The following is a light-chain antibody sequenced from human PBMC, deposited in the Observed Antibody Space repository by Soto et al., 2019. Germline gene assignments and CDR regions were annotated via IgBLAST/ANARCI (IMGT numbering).Light chain of an antibody. CDR2: RKN. J-gene: IGLJ1*01. Sequence: QSVLTQPPSASGTPGQRVTISCSGSSSNIGSNYVYWYQQLPGTAPKLLIYRKNRRPSGVPDRFSGSKSGTSASLAISGLRSEDEADYYCAAWDDSLSGLYVFGTGTKLTVL. CDR3: AAWDDSLSGLYV. V-gene: IGLV1-47*01. CDR1: SSNIGSNY.